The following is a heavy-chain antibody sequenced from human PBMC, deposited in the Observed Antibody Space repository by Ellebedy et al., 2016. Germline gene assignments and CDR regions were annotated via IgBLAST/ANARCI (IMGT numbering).Heavy chain of an antibody. Sequence: SETLSLTCAVYGGSLSGYYWSWIRQPPGKGLEWIGHIRHTGSTSYNPSLRGRVTISLDMSKNQFSLNLSSVSAADTAVYYCARWANHNYNDAFDVWGQGTMVTVSS. J-gene: IGHJ3*01. CDR3: ARWANHNYNDAFDV. D-gene: IGHD1-1*01. CDR2: IRHTGST. V-gene: IGHV4-34*01. CDR1: GGSLSGYY.